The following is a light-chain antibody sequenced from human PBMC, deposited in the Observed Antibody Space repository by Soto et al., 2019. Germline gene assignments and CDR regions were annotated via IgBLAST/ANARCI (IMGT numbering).Light chain of an antibody. Sequence: QSVLTQPPSASGSPGQSVTISCTGTSSDVGAHNFVSWHQQHPGKAPQLMVYEVSKRPSGVSDRFSGSKSGNTASLTVSGLQAEDEADYYCSSYAGSNTYVFGTGTKLTVL. CDR3: SSYAGSNTYV. CDR2: EVS. CDR1: SSDVGAHNF. V-gene: IGLV2-8*01. J-gene: IGLJ1*01.